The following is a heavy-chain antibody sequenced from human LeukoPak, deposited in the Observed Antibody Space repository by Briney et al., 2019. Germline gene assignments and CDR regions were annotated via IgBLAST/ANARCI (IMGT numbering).Heavy chain of an antibody. CDR2: IYYTGST. CDR1: GGSIRGYY. CDR3: ARHLSSALDY. D-gene: IGHD6-19*01. Sequence: PSETLSLTCPVSGGSIRGYYWSWIRQPPGKGLEWIGYIYYTGSTNYNPSLKSRVTISVDTSKNQFSLQLSSVTAADTAVYYCARHLSSALDYWGQGTLVTVSS. J-gene: IGHJ4*02. V-gene: IGHV4-59*08.